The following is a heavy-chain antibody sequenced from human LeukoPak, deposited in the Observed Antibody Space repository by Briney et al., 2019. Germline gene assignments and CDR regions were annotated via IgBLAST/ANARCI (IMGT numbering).Heavy chain of an antibody. CDR3: ARGINLAYSSGWYVVNYFDY. CDR2: INHSGST. J-gene: IGHJ4*02. CDR1: GGSISSYY. V-gene: IGHV4-34*01. Sequence: PSETLSLTCTVSGGSISSYYWSWIRQPAGKGLEWIGEINHSGSTNYNPSLKSRVTISVDTSKNQFSLKLSSVTAADTAVYYCARGINLAYSSGWYVVNYFDYWGQGTLVTVSS. D-gene: IGHD6-19*01.